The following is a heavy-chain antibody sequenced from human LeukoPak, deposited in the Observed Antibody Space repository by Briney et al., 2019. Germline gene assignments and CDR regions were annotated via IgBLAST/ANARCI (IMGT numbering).Heavy chain of an antibody. V-gene: IGHV3-30*18. CDR3: AKGNAVLRYFDPRVNYFDY. J-gene: IGHJ4*02. Sequence: GRSLRLSCAASGFTFSSYGMHWVRQAPGKGLEWVAVISYDGSNKYYADSVKGRFTISRDNSKNTLYLQMNSLRAEDTAVYYCAKGNAVLRYFDPRVNYFDYWGQGTLVTVSS. CDR2: ISYDGSNK. CDR1: GFTFSSYG. D-gene: IGHD3-9*01.